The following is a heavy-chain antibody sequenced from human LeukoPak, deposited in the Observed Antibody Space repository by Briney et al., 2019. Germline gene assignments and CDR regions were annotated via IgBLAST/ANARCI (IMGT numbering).Heavy chain of an antibody. D-gene: IGHD4-17*01. J-gene: IGHJ4*02. CDR1: GFTFSNYA. CDR3: STYTVTPRHFDY. V-gene: IGHV3-23*01. Sequence: GGSLRLSCAASGFTFSNYAMSWVRQAPGKGLEWVSGISGSGGSTYYADSVKGRFTISRDNSKNTLYLQLNSLTAEDTAIYYCSTYTVTPRHFDYWGQGTLVTVSS. CDR2: ISGSGGST.